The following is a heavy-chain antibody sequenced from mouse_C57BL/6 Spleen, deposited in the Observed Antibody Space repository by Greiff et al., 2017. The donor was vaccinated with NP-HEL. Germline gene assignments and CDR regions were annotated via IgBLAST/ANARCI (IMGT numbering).Heavy chain of an antibody. Sequence: EVQLQQSGPELVKPGASVKISCKASGYSFTGYYMNWVKQSPEKSLEWIGEINPSTGGTTYNQKFKAKATLTVDNSSSTAYMQLKSLTSEDSAVYYCAREGNYDYWGQGTTLTVSS. CDR3: AREGNYDY. CDR2: INPSTGGT. V-gene: IGHV1-42*01. J-gene: IGHJ2*01. D-gene: IGHD2-1*01. CDR1: GYSFTGYY.